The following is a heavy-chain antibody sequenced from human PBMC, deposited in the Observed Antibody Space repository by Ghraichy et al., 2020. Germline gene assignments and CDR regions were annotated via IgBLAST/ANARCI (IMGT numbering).Heavy chain of an antibody. Sequence: SETLSLTCAVYGGSFSGYYWSWIRQPPGKGLEWIGEINHSGSTNYNPSLKSRVTISVDTSKNQFSLKLSSVTAADTAVYYCARGSLFGNGSFYYYYGMDVWGQGTTVTVSS. D-gene: IGHD3-16*01. CDR1: GGSFSGYY. CDR3: ARGSLFGNGSFYYYYGMDV. J-gene: IGHJ6*02. V-gene: IGHV4-34*01. CDR2: INHSGST.